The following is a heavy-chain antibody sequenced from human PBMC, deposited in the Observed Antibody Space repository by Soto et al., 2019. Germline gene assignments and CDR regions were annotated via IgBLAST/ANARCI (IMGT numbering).Heavy chain of an antibody. CDR3: ARTIAAAGGYGMDV. D-gene: IGHD6-13*01. CDR1: GFSLSTSGMR. J-gene: IGHJ6*02. V-gene: IGHV2-70*04. Sequence: SGPTLVNPTQTLTLTCTFSGFSLSTSGMRVSWIRQPPGKALEWLARIDWDDDKFYGTSLKTRLTISKDTSKNQVVLTMTNMDPVDTATYYCARTIAAAGGYGMDVWGQGTRVTVSS. CDR2: IDWDDDK.